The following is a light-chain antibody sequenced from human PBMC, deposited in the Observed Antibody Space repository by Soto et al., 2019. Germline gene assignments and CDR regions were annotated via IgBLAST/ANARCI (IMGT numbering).Light chain of an antibody. CDR3: QQRSNWPT. CDR1: QSVSSY. V-gene: IGKV3-11*01. Sequence: EIVLTQSQATLSLSPGERATLSCRASQSVSSYLACYQQKPGQAPRLLIYDASNRATGIPARFSGSGSGTDFTLTISSREPEDFAVYYCQQRSNWPTFGQGTKLEIQ. J-gene: IGKJ1*01. CDR2: DAS.